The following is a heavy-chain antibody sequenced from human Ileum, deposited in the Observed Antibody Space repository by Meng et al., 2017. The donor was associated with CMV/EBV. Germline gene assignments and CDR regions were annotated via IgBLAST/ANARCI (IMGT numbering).Heavy chain of an antibody. V-gene: IGHV4-4*07. CDR3: AREKVQFWSFEY. Sequence: QVQLQESGPGLVKPSETLFLTCTVSGDSISGFYWSWIRQPAGKGLEWIGRIYISGISNYNPSLKSRVTISEDTSKNQFSLKLSSVTAADTAVYYCAREKVQFWSFEYWGQGSLVTVSS. CDR2: IYISGIS. CDR1: GDSISGFY. D-gene: IGHD5-18*01. J-gene: IGHJ4*02.